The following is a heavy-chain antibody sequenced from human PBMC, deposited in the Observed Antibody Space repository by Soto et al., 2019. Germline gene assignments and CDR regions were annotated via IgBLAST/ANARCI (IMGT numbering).Heavy chain of an antibody. CDR1: GFTFGDYA. Sequence: QPGGSLRLSCTASGFTFGDYAMSWFRQAPGKGLEWVGFIRSKAYGGTTEYAASVKGRFTISRDDSKSIAYLQMNSLKTEDTAVYYCTRGIAVAGLAFDYWGQGTLVTVSS. CDR3: TRGIAVAGLAFDY. D-gene: IGHD6-19*01. CDR2: IRSKAYGGTT. V-gene: IGHV3-49*03. J-gene: IGHJ4*02.